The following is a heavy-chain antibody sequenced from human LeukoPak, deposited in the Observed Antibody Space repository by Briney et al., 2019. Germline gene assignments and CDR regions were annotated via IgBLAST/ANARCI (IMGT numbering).Heavy chain of an antibody. CDR1: GYTFIGYY. CDR3: ARYSSSWHSLGYMDV. J-gene: IGHJ6*03. D-gene: IGHD6-13*01. Sequence: VASVKVSCKASGYTFIGYYIHWVRQAPGQGLEWMGWINPNNGGTNYAQKFQGRVTMTRDTSISTAYMELSSLRSDDTAVYYCARYSSSWHSLGYMDVWGKGTTVTISS. V-gene: IGHV1-2*02. CDR2: INPNNGGT.